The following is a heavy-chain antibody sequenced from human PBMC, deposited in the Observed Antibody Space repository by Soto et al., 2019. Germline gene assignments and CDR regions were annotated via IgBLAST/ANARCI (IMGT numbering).Heavy chain of an antibody. CDR1: GYTFTSYG. J-gene: IGHJ4*02. CDR3: ARTQYYDTSALKPLDF. CDR2: ISAYNGNT. V-gene: IGHV1-18*01. D-gene: IGHD3-22*01. Sequence: ASVKVSCKASGYTFTSYGISWVRQAPGQGLQWMGWISAYNGNTNYAQKLQGRVTMTTDTSTSTAYMELRSLRSDDTAVYYCARTQYYDTSALKPLDFWGQGTLVTVSS.